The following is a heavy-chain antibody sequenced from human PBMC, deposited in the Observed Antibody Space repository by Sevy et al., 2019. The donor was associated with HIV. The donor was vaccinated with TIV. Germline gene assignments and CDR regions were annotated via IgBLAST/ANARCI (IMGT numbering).Heavy chain of an antibody. V-gene: IGHV3-30*04. Sequence: GGSLRLSCAASGFTFATYAMHWVRQAPGKGLDWVAVLSYGGNNRNYAESVKGRFTISRDNARNTLYLQMDSLRPDDTAVYYCARGTYFFDSPMVAFDVWGQGTMVTVSS. D-gene: IGHD3-22*01. CDR1: GFTFATYA. J-gene: IGHJ3*01. CDR3: ARGTYFFDSPMVAFDV. CDR2: LSYGGNNR.